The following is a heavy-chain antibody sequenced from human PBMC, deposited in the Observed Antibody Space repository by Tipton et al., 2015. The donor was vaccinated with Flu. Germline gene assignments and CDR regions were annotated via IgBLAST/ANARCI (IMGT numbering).Heavy chain of an antibody. CDR1: GYSFTNYG. CDR3: ARGWLEDAFDI. CDR2: ISPYDGNT. Sequence: QSEPEVKKPGASVKVSCKTSGYSFTNYGISWVRQAPGQGLEWLGWISPYDGNTNYAQNLLGRVTMATDTSTSTAYMELKGLISDDTAVYFCARGWLEDAFDIWGQGTMVTVSS. D-gene: IGHD3-22*01. V-gene: IGHV1-18*04. J-gene: IGHJ3*02.